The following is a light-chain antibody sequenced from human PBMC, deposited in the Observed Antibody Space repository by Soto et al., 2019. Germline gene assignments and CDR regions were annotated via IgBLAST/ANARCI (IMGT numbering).Light chain of an antibody. CDR2: WVS. CDR1: QSVLDTSNKANY. CDR3: QQFFRIPLT. Sequence: EIVMTQSPDSLSLSLGERATFNCKSSQSVLDTSNKANYLAWYQQKPGQSPKLLIYWVSTRQSGVPDRFSCTGSGTDFTLTIESLQAEDVAVYYCQQFFRIPLTFGGGTKVEIK. V-gene: IGKV4-1*01. J-gene: IGKJ4*01.